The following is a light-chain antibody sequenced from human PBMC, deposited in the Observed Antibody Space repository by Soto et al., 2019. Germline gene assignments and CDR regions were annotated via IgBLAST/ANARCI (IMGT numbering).Light chain of an antibody. CDR2: GVS. V-gene: IGLV2-14*01. CDR1: SSDVGGYNY. J-gene: IGLJ1*01. CDR3: SSYTSSSTLEV. Sequence: QPVLTQPASVSGSPGQSITISCTGTSSDVGGYNYVSWYQQHPGKAPKLMIYGVSNRPSGVSNRFSGSKSGNTASLTISGLQAEDEADYYCSSYTSSSTLEVFGTGTKLTVL.